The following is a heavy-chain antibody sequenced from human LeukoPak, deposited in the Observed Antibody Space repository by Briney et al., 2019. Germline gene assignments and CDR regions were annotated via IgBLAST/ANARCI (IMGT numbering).Heavy chain of an antibody. CDR3: AKMRYYDILTGYLNCFDP. Sequence: PGGSLRLSCAASGFTFSTYAMHWVRQVPGRGLEWVAFMWYDGSNKCYADSVKGRFIISRDNSNNTLYLQMKSLRAEDTAIYYCAKMRYYDILTGYLNCFDPWGQGTLVSVSS. CDR2: MWYDGSNK. CDR1: GFTFSTYA. D-gene: IGHD3-9*01. J-gene: IGHJ5*02. V-gene: IGHV3-30*02.